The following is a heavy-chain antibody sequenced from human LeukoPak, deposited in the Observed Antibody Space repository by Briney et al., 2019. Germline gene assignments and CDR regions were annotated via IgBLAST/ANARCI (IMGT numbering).Heavy chain of an antibody. D-gene: IGHD6-19*01. CDR2: ISSSSSYI. Sequence: GGSLRLSCAASGFTFSSYSMNWVRRAPGKGLEWVSSISSSSSYIYYADSVKGRFTISRDNAKNSLYLQMNSLRAEDTAVYYCARSHSSGWYDPTYYGMDVWGQGTTVTVSS. CDR3: ARSHSSGWYDPTYYGMDV. CDR1: GFTFSSYS. V-gene: IGHV3-21*01. J-gene: IGHJ6*02.